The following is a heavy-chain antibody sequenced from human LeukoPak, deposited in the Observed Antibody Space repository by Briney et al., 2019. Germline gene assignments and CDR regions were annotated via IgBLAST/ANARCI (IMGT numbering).Heavy chain of an antibody. V-gene: IGHV3-23*01. CDR3: ARDQGPLNY. CDR1: GFSFSSFA. Sequence: GGSLRLSCAASGFSFSSFAMTWVRQAPGKGLEWVSSITAGHYPTYNTDSVKGRFTISRDNSKNTLYLQMNSLRAEDTAIYYCARDQGPLNYWGQGTLVTVSS. J-gene: IGHJ4*02. CDR2: ITAGHYPT.